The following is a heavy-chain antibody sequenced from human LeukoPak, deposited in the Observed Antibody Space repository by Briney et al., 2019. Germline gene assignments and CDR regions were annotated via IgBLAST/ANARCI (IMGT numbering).Heavy chain of an antibody. D-gene: IGHD4-17*01. J-gene: IGHJ4*02. V-gene: IGHV3-23*01. CDR2: ISGSGGST. CDR3: AKDLHYTGRVTTVTSFDY. Sequence: PGGSLRLSCAASGFTFSSYAMSWVRQAPGKGLEWVSAISGSGGSTYYADSVKGRFTISRDNSKNTLYLQMNSLRAEDTAVYYCAKDLHYTGRVTTVTSFDYWGQGTLVTVSS. CDR1: GFTFSSYA.